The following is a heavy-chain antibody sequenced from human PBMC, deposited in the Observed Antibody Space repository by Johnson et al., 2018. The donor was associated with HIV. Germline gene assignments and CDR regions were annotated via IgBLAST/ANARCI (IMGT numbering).Heavy chain of an antibody. D-gene: IGHD6-19*01. V-gene: IGHV3-23*04. Sequence: VQLVESGGGLVQPGGSLRLSCAASGFTFSSYALTWVRQAPGKGLEWVSTVSGGAGNTYYADSVKGRFTISRDNSKNTLYLQMNTLRAEDTAVYYCARISGWYSPAFDIWGQGTMVTFSS. J-gene: IGHJ3*02. CDR1: GFTFSSYA. CDR2: VSGGAGNT. CDR3: ARISGWYSPAFDI.